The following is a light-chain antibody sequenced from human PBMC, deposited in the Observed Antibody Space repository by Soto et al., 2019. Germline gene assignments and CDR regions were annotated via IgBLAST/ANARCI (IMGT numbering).Light chain of an antibody. Sequence: DIKMTQSPSSLSASVGDRVTITCRASQSISSYLNWYQQKPGKAPKLLIYAASSLQSGVPSRFSGSGSGTDFTLTISSLQPEDFATYYCQQSYRTPRTFGGGTKVEIK. J-gene: IGKJ4*01. CDR2: AAS. CDR1: QSISSY. V-gene: IGKV1-39*01. CDR3: QQSYRTPRT.